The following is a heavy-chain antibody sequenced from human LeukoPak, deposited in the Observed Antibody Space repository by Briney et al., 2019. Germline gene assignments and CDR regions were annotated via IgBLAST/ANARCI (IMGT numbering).Heavy chain of an antibody. CDR2: ISGSGGST. D-gene: IGHD2-15*01. J-gene: IGHJ4*02. Sequence: SGGSLRLSCEASGFTFSSYAMGWVRQAPGKGLEWVSVISGSGGSTYYTDSVKGRFTISRDNSKNTLYLQMNSLRAEDTALYYCAKNTRSVVAASHTFDFWGQGTLVTVSP. V-gene: IGHV3-23*01. CDR1: GFTFSSYA. CDR3: AKNTRSVVAASHTFDF.